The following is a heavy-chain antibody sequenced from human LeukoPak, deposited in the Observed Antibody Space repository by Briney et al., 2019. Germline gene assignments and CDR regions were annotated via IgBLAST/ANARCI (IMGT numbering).Heavy chain of an antibody. CDR1: GFTLSSYW. Sequence: GGSLRLSCAASGFTLSSYWMSWVRQAPGKGLEWVANIKQDGSEKYYVDSVKGRFTISRDNAKNSLYLQMNSLRAEDTAVYYCARVNGYDYYYYYYMDVWGKGTTVTISS. V-gene: IGHV3-7*01. CDR3: ARVNGYDYYYYYYMDV. CDR2: IKQDGSEK. J-gene: IGHJ6*03. D-gene: IGHD5-12*01.